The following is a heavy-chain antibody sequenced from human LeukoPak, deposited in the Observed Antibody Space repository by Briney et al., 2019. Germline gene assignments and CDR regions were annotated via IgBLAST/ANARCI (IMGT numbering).Heavy chain of an antibody. CDR2: ISDSGKTI. Sequence: GGSLRLSCVASGFIFSDYEMNWVRQAPGKGLEWLSYISDSGKTIYYADSVKGRFTISRDNAKNSLYLLMNSLRAGDTAVYYCARWVVQNYWGQGTLVTVSS. CDR3: ARWVVQNY. CDR1: GFIFSDYE. J-gene: IGHJ4*02. D-gene: IGHD2-15*01. V-gene: IGHV3-48*03.